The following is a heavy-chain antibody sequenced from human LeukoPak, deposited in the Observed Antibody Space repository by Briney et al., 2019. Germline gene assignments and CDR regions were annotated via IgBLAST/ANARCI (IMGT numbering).Heavy chain of an antibody. CDR2: IYYSGSS. V-gene: IGHV4-59*01. Sequence: SETLSLTCTLSGGSISNYDCSCIRQPPGKGLEWVGYIYYSGSSNYNPSLKSRVTISVDASKNQFSLKLSSVTAADAAVYYCARYNWNDLNVDYWGQGTLVTVSS. CDR1: GGSISNYD. J-gene: IGHJ4*02. D-gene: IGHD1-1*01. CDR3: ARYNWNDLNVDY.